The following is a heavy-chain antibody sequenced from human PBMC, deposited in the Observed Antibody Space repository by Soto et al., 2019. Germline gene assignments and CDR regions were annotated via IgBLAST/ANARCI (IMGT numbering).Heavy chain of an antibody. CDR2: TSYDGSDK. CDR1: GFTFRSYV. J-gene: IGHJ1*01. Sequence: QVQLVESGGGVVQPGTSLRVSCVGSGFTFRSYVIHWVRQAPGKGLEWVALTSYDGSDKYYGDSVRGRFTISRDNSRNTVDLQMDSLRLADTALYYCARWGTTGGLDVWGQGTLVSVSS. D-gene: IGHD3-16*01. CDR3: ARWGTTGGLDV. V-gene: IGHV3-33*05.